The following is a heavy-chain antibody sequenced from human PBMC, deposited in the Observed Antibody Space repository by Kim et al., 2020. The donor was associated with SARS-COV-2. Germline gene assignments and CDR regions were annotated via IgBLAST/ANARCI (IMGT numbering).Heavy chain of an antibody. CDR2: IIPIFGTA. J-gene: IGHJ3*02. Sequence: SVKVSCKASGCTFSSYAISWVRQAPGQGLEWMGGIIPIFGTANYAQKFQGRVTITADESTSTAYMELSSLRSEDTAVYYCSKDRVPVHGVAFDIWGQGT. D-gene: IGHD3-10*01. V-gene: IGHV1-69*13. CDR1: GCTFSSYA. CDR3: SKDRVPVHGVAFDI.